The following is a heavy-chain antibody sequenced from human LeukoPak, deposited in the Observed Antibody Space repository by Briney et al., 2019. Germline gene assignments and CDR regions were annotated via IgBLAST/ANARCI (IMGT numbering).Heavy chain of an antibody. CDR2: INPSGGST. Sequence: GASVKVSCKASGYTFTSYYMYWVRQAPGQGLEWMGIINPSGGSTSYAQKFQGRVTMTRDTSTSTVYMELSSLRSEDTAVYYCARDPGRGNWFDPWGQGTLVTVSS. CDR3: ARDPGRGNWFDP. V-gene: IGHV1-46*01. CDR1: GYTFTSYY. J-gene: IGHJ5*02.